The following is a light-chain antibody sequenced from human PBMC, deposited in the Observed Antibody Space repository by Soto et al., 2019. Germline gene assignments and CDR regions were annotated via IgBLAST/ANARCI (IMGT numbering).Light chain of an antibody. CDR3: HHYGTSPPVYT. Sequence: EIVWTQSPGTLSLSPGERATLSCRASQSVYTNYSAWYQQTPGQAPRLLIFGASRRATGILDRFSGSGSGTDFPRASHGLEPEDFAVYFWHHYGTSPPVYTFGQGTKLEIK. J-gene: IGKJ2*01. CDR2: GAS. V-gene: IGKV3-20*01. CDR1: QSVYTNY.